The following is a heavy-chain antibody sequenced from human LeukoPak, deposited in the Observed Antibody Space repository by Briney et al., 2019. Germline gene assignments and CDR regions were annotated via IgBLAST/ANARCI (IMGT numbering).Heavy chain of an antibody. CDR2: IKEDGSEK. D-gene: IGHD3-16*01. J-gene: IGHJ6*03. CDR1: GFTFSRYW. Sequence: GGSLRLSCAASGFTFSRYWMSWVRQAPGKGLEWVANIKEDGSEKYSVDSVRSRFTVYRDNAEHSLYLQMNSVRAEDTAVYYCARGGIYIPPYYYYYMDVWGRGTTVTVSS. V-gene: IGHV3-7*01. CDR3: ARGGIYIPPYYYYYMDV.